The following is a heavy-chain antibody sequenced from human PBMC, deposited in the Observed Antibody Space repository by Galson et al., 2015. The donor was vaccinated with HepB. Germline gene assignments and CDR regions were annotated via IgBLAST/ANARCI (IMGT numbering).Heavy chain of an antibody. CDR1: GYTFTRFD. V-gene: IGHV1-18*01. CDR3: ARGREWGDV. Sequence: SVKVSCKASGYTFTRFDIIWVRQAPGQGPEWMGWISASNGNTNYAQKLQGRVSTTTDTSTTTAYMELRSLRSDDTAVYYCARGREWGDVWGQGTTVTVSS. D-gene: IGHD3-3*01. CDR2: ISASNGNT. J-gene: IGHJ6*02.